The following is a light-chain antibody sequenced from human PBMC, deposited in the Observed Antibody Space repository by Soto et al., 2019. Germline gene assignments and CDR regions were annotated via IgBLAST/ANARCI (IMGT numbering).Light chain of an antibody. CDR2: TTS. V-gene: IGKV1-39*01. J-gene: IGKJ5*01. CDR3: QQSYSTPPIT. Sequence: DIQMTQSPSSLSASVGDRVTITCRTSQSISSFLNGYQHKPGNAPKLLIYTTSTLRSGVPSRFRGSGSGTHFTLTITNVQPEDFATYYCQQSYSTPPITFGQGTRLDIK. CDR1: QSISSF.